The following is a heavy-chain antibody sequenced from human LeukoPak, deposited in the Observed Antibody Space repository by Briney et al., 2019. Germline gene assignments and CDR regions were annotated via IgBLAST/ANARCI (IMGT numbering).Heavy chain of an antibody. CDR2: ISAYNGNT. J-gene: IGHJ4*02. V-gene: IGHV1-18*01. D-gene: IGHD3-10*02. CDR1: GYTFTSYG. CDR3: ARATSRVSPMYYFDY. Sequence: GASVKVSCKASGYTFTSYGISWVRQAPGQGLEWMGWISAYNGNTNYAQKLQGRVTMTTDTSTSTAYMELRSLRSDDTAVYYCARATSRVSPMYYFDYWGQGTLVTVSS.